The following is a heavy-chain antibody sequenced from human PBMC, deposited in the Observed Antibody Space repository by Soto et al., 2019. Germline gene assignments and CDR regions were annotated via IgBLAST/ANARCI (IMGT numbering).Heavy chain of an antibody. Sequence: KQSQTLSLTCAISGDSVSSNSAAWNWIRQSPSRGLEWLGRTYYRSKWYNDYAVSVKSRITINPDTSKNQFSLQLNSVTPEDTAVYYCARARAMSSGYYVPTYFDYWGQGTLVTVSS. CDR2: TYYRSKWYN. CDR1: GDSVSSNSAA. V-gene: IGHV6-1*01. J-gene: IGHJ4*02. D-gene: IGHD3-22*01. CDR3: ARARAMSSGYYVPTYFDY.